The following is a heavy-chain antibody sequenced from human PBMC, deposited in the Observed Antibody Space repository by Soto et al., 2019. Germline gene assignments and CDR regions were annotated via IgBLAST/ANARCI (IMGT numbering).Heavy chain of an antibody. CDR1: GYTFTSYG. V-gene: IGHV1-18*01. J-gene: IGHJ6*02. CDR2: ISAYNGKT. D-gene: IGHD4-4*01. Sequence: QVQLVQSGAEVKKPGASVKVSCKASGYTFTSYGISWVRQAPGQGLEWMGWISAYNGKTHYAQKLQGRVTMTKDTTTSTVYMELRRLRADDTAVYYCARGSCNYPYFYYGMDVWGQGTTVTVSS. CDR3: ARGSCNYPYFYYGMDV.